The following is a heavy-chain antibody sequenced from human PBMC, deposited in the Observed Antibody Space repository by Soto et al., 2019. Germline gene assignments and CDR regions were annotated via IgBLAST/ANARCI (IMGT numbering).Heavy chain of an antibody. Sequence: SQTLSLTCTVSGGSISSGDYYWSWIRQPPGKGLEWIGYIYYSGSTYYNPSLKSRVTISVDTSKNQFSLKLSSVTAADTAVYYCAREGFCSSTSCRGWFDPWGQGTLVTVSS. J-gene: IGHJ5*02. V-gene: IGHV4-30-4*01. D-gene: IGHD2-2*01. CDR3: AREGFCSSTSCRGWFDP. CDR2: IYYSGST. CDR1: GGSISSGDYY.